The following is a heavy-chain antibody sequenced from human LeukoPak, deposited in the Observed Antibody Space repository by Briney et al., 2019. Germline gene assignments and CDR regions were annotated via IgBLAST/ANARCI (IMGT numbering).Heavy chain of an antibody. Sequence: TSETLSLTCTVSGGSISTDNYYWSWIRQPPGKGLEWIAYILHTGSTYYNPSLRSRVTISVDASKNQFSLKLSSVTAADTAVYYCARAVGGYHFDYWGQGTLVTGS. V-gene: IGHV4-30-4*01. CDR2: ILHTGST. J-gene: IGHJ4*02. CDR3: ARAVGGYHFDY. CDR1: GGSISTDNYY. D-gene: IGHD3-16*01.